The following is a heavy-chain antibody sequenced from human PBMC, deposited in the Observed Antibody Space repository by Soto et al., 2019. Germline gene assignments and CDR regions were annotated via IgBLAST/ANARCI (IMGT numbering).Heavy chain of an antibody. J-gene: IGHJ5*01. CDR3: ARDRVGVSSNWFDS. D-gene: IGHD1-26*01. Sequence: SETLSLTCTVSGGSISSYYWSWIRQPPGKGLEWIGYIYYSGSTNYNPALKSRVTTSVDTSKNQFSLKLTSVTAADTAVYYCARDRVGVSSNWFDSWGGGTLVTVSS. CDR1: GGSISSYY. V-gene: IGHV4-59*01. CDR2: IYYSGST.